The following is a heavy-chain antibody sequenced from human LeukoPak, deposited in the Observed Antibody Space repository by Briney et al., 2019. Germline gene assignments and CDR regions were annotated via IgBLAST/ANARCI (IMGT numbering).Heavy chain of an antibody. D-gene: IGHD1-1*01. CDR1: GGSISSYY. CDR2: IYYSGGT. J-gene: IGHJ6*02. V-gene: IGHV4-59*01. CDR3: ARGTPPEGV. Sequence: SETLSLTCTVSGGSISSYYWSWVRQPPGKGLEWIGYIYYSGGTNYNPPLKSRVPIPVTTSKNQFFLKLTSVNAADTPVYYCARGTPPEGVWGQGTTVTVSS.